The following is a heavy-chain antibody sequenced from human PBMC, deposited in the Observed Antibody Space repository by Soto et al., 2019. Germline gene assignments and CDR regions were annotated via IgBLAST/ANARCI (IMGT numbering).Heavy chain of an antibody. CDR3: ARDPSLAAAGFFDY. CDR1: GFTFSSYG. V-gene: IGHV3-33*01. Sequence: QVQLVESGGGVVQPGRSLRLSCAASGFTFSSYGMHWVRQAPGKGLEWVAVIWYDGSNKYYADSVKGRFTISRDNSMNTLYLQMNSLRAEDTAVYYCARDPSLAAAGFFDYWGQGTLVTVSS. J-gene: IGHJ4*02. CDR2: IWYDGSNK. D-gene: IGHD6-13*01.